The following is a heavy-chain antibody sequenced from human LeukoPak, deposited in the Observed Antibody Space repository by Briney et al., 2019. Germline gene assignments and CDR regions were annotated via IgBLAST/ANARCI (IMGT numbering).Heavy chain of an antibody. Sequence: PGGSLRLSCVACGSRFDDYGMSWVRQAPGKGLEWVSDINWNGGSTFYADSVKGRFIISRDNAKNSLFLQMNRLRVEDTALYYCARESEVNVFHIWGQGTMVTVSS. D-gene: IGHD3-10*02. CDR2: INWNGGST. CDR1: GSRFDDYG. CDR3: ARESEVNVFHI. V-gene: IGHV3-20*04. J-gene: IGHJ3*02.